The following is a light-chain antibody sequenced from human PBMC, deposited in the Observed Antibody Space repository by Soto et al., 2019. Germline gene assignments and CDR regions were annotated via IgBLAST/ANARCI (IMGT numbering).Light chain of an antibody. J-gene: IGLJ1*01. CDR1: SSNIGAGYD. Sequence: QSVLTQPPSVSGAPGQRVTISCTGSSSNIGAGYDVHWYQQLPGTAPKLLISGNNFRPSGVPDRFSGSKSGTSASLAITGLQAEDEADYYCQSYDSSLSVFGTGTKLTVL. CDR3: QSYDSSLSV. V-gene: IGLV1-40*01. CDR2: GNN.